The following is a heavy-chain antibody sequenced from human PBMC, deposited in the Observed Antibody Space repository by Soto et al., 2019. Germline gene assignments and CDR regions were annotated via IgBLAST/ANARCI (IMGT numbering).Heavy chain of an antibody. V-gene: IGHV1-18*01. Sequence: ASVKVSCKASGYTFTSYGISWVRQAPGQGLEWMGWISAYNGNTNYAQKLQGRVTMTTDTSTSTAYMELRSLRSDDTAVYYCARDLFASVDIAGTTFVGDYWVQRNLVTSPQ. CDR3: ARDLFASVDIAGTTFVGDY. D-gene: IGHD5-12*01. J-gene: IGHJ4*02. CDR2: ISAYNGNT. CDR1: GYTFTSYG.